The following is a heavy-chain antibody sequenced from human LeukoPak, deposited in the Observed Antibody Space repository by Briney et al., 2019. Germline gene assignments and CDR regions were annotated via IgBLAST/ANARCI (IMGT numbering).Heavy chain of an antibody. Sequence: GGSLRLSCAASRFTFSSYWMSWVRQAPGKGLEWVANIKQDGSEKYYVDSVKGRFTISRDNAKNSLYLQMNSLRAEDTAVYYCARVPRQLYYYDSSGYYYDAPGGVAFDIWGQGTMVTVSS. V-gene: IGHV3-7*01. CDR1: RFTFSSYW. CDR2: IKQDGSEK. CDR3: ARVPRQLYYYDSSGYYYDAPGGVAFDI. J-gene: IGHJ3*02. D-gene: IGHD3-22*01.